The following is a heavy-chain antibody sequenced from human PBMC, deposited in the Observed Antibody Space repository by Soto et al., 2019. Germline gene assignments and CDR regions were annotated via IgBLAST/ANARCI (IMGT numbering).Heavy chain of an antibody. CDR3: VRDRPRYYGSGSYYNAAVVSYYDL. V-gene: IGHV3-21*01. CDR1: GFTFSSYS. D-gene: IGHD3-10*01. CDR2: ISSSSSYI. J-gene: IGHJ2*01. Sequence: RLSCAASGFTFSSYSMNWVRQAPGKGLEWVSSISSSSSYIYYVDSVKGRFTISRDNAKNSLYLQMNSLRAEDTAVYYCVRDRPRYYGSGSYYNAAVVSYYDLWGRGTLVTVSS.